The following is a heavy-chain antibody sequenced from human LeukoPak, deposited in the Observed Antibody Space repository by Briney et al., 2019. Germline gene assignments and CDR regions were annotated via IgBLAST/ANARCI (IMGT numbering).Heavy chain of an antibody. D-gene: IGHD2-21*01. J-gene: IGHJ4*02. CDR3: AREHIIPTRYFDY. CDR1: GGSISSGDYY. Sequence: SETLSLTCTVPGGSISSGDYYWSWIRQPPGKGLEWIGYIYYSGSTYYNPSLKSRVTISVDTSKNQFSLKLRSVTAADTAVYYCAREHIIPTRYFDYWGQGTLVTVSS. V-gene: IGHV4-30-4*01. CDR2: IYYSGST.